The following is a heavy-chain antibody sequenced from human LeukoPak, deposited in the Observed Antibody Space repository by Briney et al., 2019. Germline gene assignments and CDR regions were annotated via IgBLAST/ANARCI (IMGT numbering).Heavy chain of an antibody. Sequence: PSETLSLTCAVSGDSINSGFYWGWLRQPPGKGLEWIGSIFHNENTCYNPSLQSRVTISVDMSKNHFSLRLSSVTAADTAVYYCARVRPDFWSGCYLERGWFDPWGQGTLVTVSS. CDR1: GDSINSGFY. V-gene: IGHV4-38-2*01. D-gene: IGHD3-3*01. CDR3: ARVRPDFWSGCYLERGWFDP. CDR2: IFHNENT. J-gene: IGHJ5*02.